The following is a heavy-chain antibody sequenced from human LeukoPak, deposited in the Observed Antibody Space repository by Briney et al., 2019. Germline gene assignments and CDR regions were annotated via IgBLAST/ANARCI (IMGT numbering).Heavy chain of an antibody. D-gene: IGHD3-10*01. CDR1: GYTFTNYD. J-gene: IGHJ4*02. V-gene: IGHV1-8*01. CDR3: ARRIISDY. CDR2: LNPHSGNT. Sequence: ASVKVSCKASGYTFTNYDINWVRQATGQGLEWMGWLNPHSGNTGYAQKFQGRVTMTRNASISTAYMELSSLRSDDTAVYYCARRIISDYWGQGSLVTVSS.